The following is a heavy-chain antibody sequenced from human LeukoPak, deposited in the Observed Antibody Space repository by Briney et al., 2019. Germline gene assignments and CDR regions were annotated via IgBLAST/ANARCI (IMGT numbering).Heavy chain of an antibody. J-gene: IGHJ6*02. Sequence: PGRSLRLSCAASGFTFSSYAMHWVRQAPGKGLEWVAVISYDGSNKYYADSVKGRFTISRDNSKNTLYLQMNSLRAEDTAVYYCARDSSGWNYYYGMDVWGQGTTVTVSS. D-gene: IGHD6-19*01. CDR1: GFTFSSYA. CDR3: ARDSSGWNYYYGMDV. V-gene: IGHV3-30-3*01. CDR2: ISYDGSNK.